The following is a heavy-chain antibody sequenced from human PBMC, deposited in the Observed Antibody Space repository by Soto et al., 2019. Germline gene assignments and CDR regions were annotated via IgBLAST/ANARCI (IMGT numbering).Heavy chain of an antibody. CDR2: ISYDGSNK. D-gene: IGHD2-2*01. CDR1: GFTFSSYG. V-gene: IGHV3-30*18. CDR3: AKDVGPRNIVVVQADFYYYYGMDV. J-gene: IGHJ6*02. Sequence: QVQLVESGGGVVQPGRSLRLSCAASGFTFSSYGMHWVRQAPGKGLEWVAVISYDGSNKYYADSVKGRFTISRDNSKNTLYLQMNSLRAEDTAVYYCAKDVGPRNIVVVQADFYYYYGMDVWGQGTTVTVSS.